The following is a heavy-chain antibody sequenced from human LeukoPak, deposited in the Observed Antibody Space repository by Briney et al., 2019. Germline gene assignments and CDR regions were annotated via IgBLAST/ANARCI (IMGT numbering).Heavy chain of an antibody. J-gene: IGHJ4*02. Sequence: SETLSLTCTASGGSISSYYRSWIRQPAGKGLEWIGRIYTSRSTNYNPSLKSRVTMSVDTSKNQFSLKLSSVTAADTAVYYCARGVAVAGGGYYFDYWGQGTLVTVSS. V-gene: IGHV4-4*07. D-gene: IGHD6-19*01. CDR1: GGSISSYY. CDR2: IYTSRST. CDR3: ARGVAVAGGGYYFDY.